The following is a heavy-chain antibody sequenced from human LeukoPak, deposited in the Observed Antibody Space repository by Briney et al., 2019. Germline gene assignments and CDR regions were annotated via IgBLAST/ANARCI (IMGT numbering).Heavy chain of an antibody. Sequence: SETLSLTCTVSGGSVSSYYWSWIRQPAGKGLEWIGRTYTSGSINYNPSLKSRVTLSVDTSKNQFSLQLRSVTAADTAVYYCARAWGDYCLFDYWGQGTLVTVSS. J-gene: IGHJ4*02. D-gene: IGHD4-17*01. CDR3: ARAWGDYCLFDY. V-gene: IGHV4-4*07. CDR2: TYTSGSI. CDR1: GGSVSSYY.